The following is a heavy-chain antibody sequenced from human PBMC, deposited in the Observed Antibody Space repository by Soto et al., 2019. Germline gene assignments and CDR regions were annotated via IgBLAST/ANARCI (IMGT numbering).Heavy chain of an antibody. Sequence: QVQLVQSGAEVKKPGSSVKVSCKDSGGTFSNYIISWVRQAPGQGLEWMGGVIPIFGTTHYAQKFQGRVTITADESTSTAYMELSSLRSEDTAVYYCAKDGGYNYGEGRGQGTLVTVSS. D-gene: IGHD5-18*01. CDR2: VIPIFGTT. V-gene: IGHV1-69*01. CDR3: AKDGGYNYGEG. J-gene: IGHJ4*02. CDR1: GGTFSNYI.